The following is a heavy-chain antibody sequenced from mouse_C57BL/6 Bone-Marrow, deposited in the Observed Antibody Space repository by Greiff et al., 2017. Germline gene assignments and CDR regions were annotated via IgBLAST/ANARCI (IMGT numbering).Heavy chain of an antibody. V-gene: IGHV5-6*01. J-gene: IGHJ4*01. CDR3: ARHWPHYYAMDY. Sequence: EVHLVESGGDLVKPGGSLKLSCAASGFTFSSYGMSWVRQTPDKRLEWVATISSGGSYTYYPDSVKGRFTISRDNAKNTLYLQMSSLKSEDTAMYYCARHWPHYYAMDYWGQGTSVTVSS. CDR1: GFTFSSYG. CDR2: ISSGGSYT.